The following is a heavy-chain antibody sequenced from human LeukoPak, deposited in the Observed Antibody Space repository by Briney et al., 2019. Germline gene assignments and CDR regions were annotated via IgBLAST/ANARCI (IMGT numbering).Heavy chain of an antibody. CDR3: AKATDYGGSYYSLDY. Sequence: PGGSLRPSCAASAFTFSGYAMSWVRQAPGKGLEWVSSISGSGGNTFYTDSVKGRFTISRDNSRDTLYLQMNSLRAEDTAVYYCAKATDYGGSYYSLDYWGQGTLVTVSS. CDR1: AFTFSGYA. D-gene: IGHD1-26*01. V-gene: IGHV3-23*01. J-gene: IGHJ4*02. CDR2: ISGSGGNT.